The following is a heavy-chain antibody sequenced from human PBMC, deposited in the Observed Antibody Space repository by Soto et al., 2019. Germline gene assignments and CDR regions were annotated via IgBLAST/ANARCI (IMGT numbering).Heavy chain of an antibody. CDR2: LIPIFGTA. Sequence: QVQLVQSGAEVKKPGSSVKVSCKTSGGTFSTYSIVWVRQAPVEGLEWMGGLIPIFGTANYAQKFQDRVTITADKYTNTAFMELSSLEYEETAMYYCARSSGNNYGVGTPCYFDYGRQGPLVAVSS. V-gene: IGHV1-69*06. J-gene: IGHJ4*02. D-gene: IGHD1-26*01. CDR3: ARSSGNNYGVGTPCYFDY. CDR1: GGTFSTYS.